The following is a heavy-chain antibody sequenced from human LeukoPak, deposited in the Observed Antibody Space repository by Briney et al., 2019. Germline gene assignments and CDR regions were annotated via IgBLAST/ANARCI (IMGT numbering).Heavy chain of an antibody. CDR3: ARGDCTNGVCYHFDY. D-gene: IGHD2-8*01. CDR2: INHSGST. J-gene: IGHJ4*02. V-gene: IGHV4-34*01. Sequence: NPSETLSLTCTVSGGSISSYYWSWIRQPPGKGLEWIGEINHSGSTNYNPSLKSRVTISVDTSKNQFSLKLSSVTAADTAVYYCARGDCTNGVCYHFDYWGQGTLVTVSS. CDR1: GGSISSYY.